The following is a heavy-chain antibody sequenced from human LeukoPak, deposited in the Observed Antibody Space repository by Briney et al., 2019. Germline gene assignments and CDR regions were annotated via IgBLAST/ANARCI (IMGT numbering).Heavy chain of an antibody. CDR2: IYYSGST. Sequence: PSETLSLTCTVSGGSISSYYWSWIRQPPGKGLEWIGYIYYSGSTNYNPSLKSRVTISVDTSKNQFSLKLSSVTAADTAVYYCAGGGNAKTLLRYFDWLLPETYYYYGMDVWGQGTTVTVSS. V-gene: IGHV4-59*01. D-gene: IGHD3-9*01. CDR1: GGSISSYY. J-gene: IGHJ6*02. CDR3: AGGGNAKTLLRYFDWLLPETYYYYGMDV.